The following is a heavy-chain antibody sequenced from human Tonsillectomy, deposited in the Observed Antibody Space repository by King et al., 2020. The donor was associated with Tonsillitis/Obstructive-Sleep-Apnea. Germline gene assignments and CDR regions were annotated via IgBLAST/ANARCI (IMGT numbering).Heavy chain of an antibody. J-gene: IGHJ3*02. CDR2: TNYRGRP. V-gene: IGHV4-31*03. Sequence: LQLQESGPGLVKPSQTLSLTCTVSGGSISSGGYYWSWIRQHPGKGLEWIGTTNYRGRPYYNPSLKSRFTISVDTSNNQFSLKLSSVTAPDTAVYYCARDVTTVVTLGAFDIWGQGTMVTVSS. CDR3: ARDVTTVVTLGAFDI. D-gene: IGHD4-23*01. CDR1: GGSISSGGYY.